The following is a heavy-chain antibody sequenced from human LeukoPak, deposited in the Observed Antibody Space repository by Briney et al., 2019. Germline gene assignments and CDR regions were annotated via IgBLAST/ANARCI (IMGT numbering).Heavy chain of an antibody. V-gene: IGHV3-30*18. J-gene: IGHJ3*02. D-gene: IGHD2-21*01. CDR1: GFTFSSYG. Sequence: GGSLRLSCAASGFTFSSYGMHWVRQAPGRGLEWVAVISYDGSNKYYADSVKGRFTISRDNSKNTLYLQMNSLRAEDTAVYYCAKPQSLAHGVKAFDIWGQGTMVTVSS. CDR2: ISYDGSNK. CDR3: AKPQSLAHGVKAFDI.